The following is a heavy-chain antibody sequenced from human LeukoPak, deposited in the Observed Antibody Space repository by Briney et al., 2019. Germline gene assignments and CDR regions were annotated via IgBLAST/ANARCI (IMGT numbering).Heavy chain of an antibody. Sequence: GASVKVSCKASGYTFTGYYMHWVRQAPGQGLEWMGWINPNSGGTNYAQKFQGRVTMTRDTSISTAYMELSSLRSEDTAVYYCARSLRGSSWFSKTRYFDYWGQGTLVTVSS. CDR1: GYTFTGYY. CDR2: INPNSGGT. CDR3: ARSLRGSSWFSKTRYFDY. J-gene: IGHJ4*02. V-gene: IGHV1-2*02. D-gene: IGHD6-13*01.